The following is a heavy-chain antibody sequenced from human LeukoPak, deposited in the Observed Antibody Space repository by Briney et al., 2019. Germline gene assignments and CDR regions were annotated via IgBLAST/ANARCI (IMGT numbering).Heavy chain of an antibody. J-gene: IGHJ6*02. CDR1: GGSISSYY. CDR2: IYYSGST. D-gene: IGHD3-3*01. Sequence: SETLSLTCTVSGGSISSYYWSWIRQPPGKGLEWIGYIYYSGSTNYSPSLKSRVTISIDTSKNQFSLKLSSVTAADTAVYYCAASRSMSYDFWSGNGYGLDVWGQGTMVTVAS. CDR3: AASRSMSYDFWSGNGYGLDV. V-gene: IGHV4-59*01.